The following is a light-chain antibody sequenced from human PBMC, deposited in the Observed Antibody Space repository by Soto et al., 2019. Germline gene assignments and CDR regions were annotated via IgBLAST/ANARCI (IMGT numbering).Light chain of an antibody. Sequence: QAVVTQEPSLTVSPGGTVTLTCGSSTGSVTSSHFPYWIQQKPGQAPRTMICNTSNKQSWTPARFSGSLLGGKAALTLSGAQPEDEAAYYCLLAYSGARIFGGGTKLTVL. CDR2: NTS. CDR1: TGSVTSSHF. V-gene: IGLV7-46*01. CDR3: LLAYSGARI. J-gene: IGLJ2*01.